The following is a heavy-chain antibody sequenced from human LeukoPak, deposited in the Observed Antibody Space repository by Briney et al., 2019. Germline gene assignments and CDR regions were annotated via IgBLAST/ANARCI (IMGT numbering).Heavy chain of an antibody. CDR3: AREVPQYYDFWSGYYRGWFDP. CDR1: GGSISSYY. CDR2: IYYSGST. J-gene: IGHJ5*02. D-gene: IGHD3-3*01. Sequence: SETLSLTCTVSGGSISSYYWSWIRQPPGKGLEWIGYIYYSGSTNYNPSLKSRATISVDTSKNQFSLKLSSVTAADTAVYYCAREVPQYYDFWSGYYRGWFDPWGQGTLVTVSS. V-gene: IGHV4-59*01.